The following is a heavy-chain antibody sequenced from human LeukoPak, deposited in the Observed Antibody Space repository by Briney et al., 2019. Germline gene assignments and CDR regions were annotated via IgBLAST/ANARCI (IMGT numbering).Heavy chain of an antibody. V-gene: IGHV3-30*03. CDR2: ISYHGRKK. J-gene: IGHJ6*02. D-gene: IGHD4-17*01. CDR1: GFTVGTHA. Sequence: GMSLRLSCTASGFTVGTHAMHWVRQAPGKGLEWVAMISYHGRKKLYADSVKGRFSISRDNAENTLYLQMNSLRQHDTAVYYCARVASSSVTHYYYYGMDVWGPGTTLSVSS. CDR3: ARVASSSVTHYYYYGMDV.